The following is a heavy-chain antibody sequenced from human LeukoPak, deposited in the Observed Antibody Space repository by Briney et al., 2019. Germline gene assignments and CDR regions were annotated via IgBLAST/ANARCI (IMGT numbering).Heavy chain of an antibody. CDR1: GFSFSGYW. D-gene: IGHD3-3*01. Sequence: GRSLRLSCAASGFSFSGYWMSWVRQAPGKGLEWVANIKQDGSEKYYVDSVKGRFTISRDNAKNSLYLQMNSLRAEDMAVYYCARDRRDYDFWSGDYSNYLDYWGQGSLVTVSS. CDR2: IKQDGSEK. J-gene: IGHJ4*02. V-gene: IGHV3-7*05. CDR3: ARDRRDYDFWSGDYSNYLDY.